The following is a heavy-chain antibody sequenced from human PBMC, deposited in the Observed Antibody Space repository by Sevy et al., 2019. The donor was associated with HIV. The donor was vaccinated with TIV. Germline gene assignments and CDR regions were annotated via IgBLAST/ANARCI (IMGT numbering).Heavy chain of an antibody. V-gene: IGHV1-18*01. CDR2: TSAYNGNT. CDR1: GYTFTRYG. CDR3: ARDRNNYDSSGYPKGMDV. J-gene: IGHJ6*02. D-gene: IGHD3-22*01. Sequence: ASVKVSCKASGYTFTRYGITWVRQPPGQGLEWMGWTSAYNGNTNYAQKVQGRVTMTTDISTSTAYMELRSMRSDDTAMYYCARDRNNYDSSGYPKGMDVWGQGTTVTVSS.